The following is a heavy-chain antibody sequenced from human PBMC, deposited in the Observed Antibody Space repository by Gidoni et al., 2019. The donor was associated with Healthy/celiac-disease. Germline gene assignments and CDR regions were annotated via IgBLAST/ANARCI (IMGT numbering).Heavy chain of an antibody. D-gene: IGHD6-19*01. J-gene: IGHJ4*02. Sequence: QVQLVESGGGVVQPGRSLRLSCAASGFTFSSYAMHWVRQAPGKGLEWVAVISYDGSNKYYADSVKGRFTISRDNSKNTLYLQMNSLRAEDTAVYYCARDLEAGPFDYWGQGTLVTVSS. V-gene: IGHV3-30-3*01. CDR2: ISYDGSNK. CDR1: GFTFSSYA. CDR3: ARDLEAGPFDY.